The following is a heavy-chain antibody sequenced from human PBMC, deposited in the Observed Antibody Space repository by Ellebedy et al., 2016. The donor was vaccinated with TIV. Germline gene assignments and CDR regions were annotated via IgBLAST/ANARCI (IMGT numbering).Heavy chain of an antibody. CDR2: IWYDGSNK. CDR1: GFTFSSYG. Sequence: GESLKISCAASGFTFSSYGMHWVRQAPGKGLEWVAVIWYDGSNKYYADSVKGRFTISRDNSKNTLYLQMNSLRAEDTAVYYCAREEPGTTTFALDYWGQGTLVTVSS. D-gene: IGHD1-26*01. CDR3: AREEPGTTTFALDY. V-gene: IGHV3-33*01. J-gene: IGHJ4*02.